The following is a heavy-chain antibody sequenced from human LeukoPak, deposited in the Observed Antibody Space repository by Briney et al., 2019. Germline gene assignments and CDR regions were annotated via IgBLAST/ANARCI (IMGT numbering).Heavy chain of an antibody. Sequence: SQTLSLTCAISGDSVSSNSDAWNWIRQSPSRGLEWLGRTYYRSKWYYDYAVAVKSRISINPDTSKNQFSLQLNSVTPEDTAVYYCAGRYSGYDYWFDPWGQGTLVTVSS. D-gene: IGHD5-12*01. J-gene: IGHJ5*02. CDR1: GDSVSSNSDA. CDR2: TYYRSKWYY. CDR3: AGRYSGYDYWFDP. V-gene: IGHV6-1*01.